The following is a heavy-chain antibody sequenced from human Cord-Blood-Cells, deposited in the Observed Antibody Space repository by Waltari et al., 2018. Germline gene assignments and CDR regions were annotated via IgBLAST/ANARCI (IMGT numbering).Heavy chain of an antibody. J-gene: IGHJ4*02. CDR3: ARDLDY. Sequence: EVQLVESGGGLVQPGGSLRPSCAASGFTFSDQYMDWVRQAPGKGLEWVGRTRNKANSYTTEYAASVKGRFTISRDDSKNSLYLQMNSLKTEDTAVYYCARDLDYWGQGTLVTVSS. CDR1: GFTFSDQY. V-gene: IGHV3-72*01. CDR2: TRNKANSYTT.